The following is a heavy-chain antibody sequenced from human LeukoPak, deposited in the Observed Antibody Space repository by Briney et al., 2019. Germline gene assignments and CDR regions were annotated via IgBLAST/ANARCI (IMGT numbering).Heavy chain of an antibody. CDR1: GFTFSSYG. V-gene: IGHV3-7*03. J-gene: IGHJ6*02. CDR2: INHNGNVN. CDR3: ARGGGLDV. Sequence: PGGSLRLSCAASGFTFSSYGRNWARQAPGKGLEWVASINHNGNVNYYVDSVKGRFTISRDNAKNSLYLQMSNLRAEDTAVYFCARGGGLDVWGQGATVTVSS. D-gene: IGHD3-16*01.